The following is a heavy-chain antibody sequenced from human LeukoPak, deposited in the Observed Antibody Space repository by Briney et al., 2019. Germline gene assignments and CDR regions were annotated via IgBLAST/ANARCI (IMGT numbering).Heavy chain of an antibody. CDR3: ARARAAAGPDY. D-gene: IGHD6-13*01. V-gene: IGHV1-2*02. CDR2: INPNSGGT. J-gene: IGHJ4*02. CDR1: GYTLTELS. Sequence: GASVKVSCKVSGYTLTELSMHWVRQAPGQGLGWMGWINPNSGGTNYAQKFQGRVTMTRDTSISTAYMELSRLRSDDTAVYYCARARAAAGPDYWGQGTLVTVSS.